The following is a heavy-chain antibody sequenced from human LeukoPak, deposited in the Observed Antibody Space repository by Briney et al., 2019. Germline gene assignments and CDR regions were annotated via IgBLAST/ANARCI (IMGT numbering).Heavy chain of an antibody. J-gene: IGHJ4*02. D-gene: IGHD5-18*01. CDR1: GFTFSIYA. CDR3: ARHRPQYSYGPGDY. V-gene: IGHV3-30-3*01. CDR2: ISFDESIK. Sequence: GGSLRLSCAASGFTFSIYAIHWVRQAPGKGLEWVAVISFDESIKYYADSVKGRFTISRDNSKNTLYLQMNSLRAEDTAVYYCARHRPQYSYGPGDYWGQGTLVTVSS.